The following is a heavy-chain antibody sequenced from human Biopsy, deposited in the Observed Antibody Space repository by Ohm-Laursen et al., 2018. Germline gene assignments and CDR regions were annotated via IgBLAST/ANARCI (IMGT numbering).Heavy chain of an antibody. J-gene: IGHJ5*02. CDR1: GGSIISYY. CDR3: ARTPRDSFWSGSYKRGLWFDP. CDR2: VYNGGIT. V-gene: IGHV4-59*01. Sequence: GTLSLTCSVSGGSIISYYWTWIRQPPGKGLEWIGHVYNGGITNYNPSLKSRVTISKDTSKNQFSLQVNSVTAADTAVYCCARTPRDSFWSGSYKRGLWFDPWGQGTLVTVSS. D-gene: IGHD3-3*01.